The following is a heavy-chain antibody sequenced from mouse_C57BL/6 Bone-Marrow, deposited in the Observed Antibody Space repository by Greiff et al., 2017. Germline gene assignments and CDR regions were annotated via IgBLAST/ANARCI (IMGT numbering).Heavy chain of an antibody. CDR3: ARHGRLRRRFAY. D-gene: IGHD2-2*01. Sequence: EVQLQESGGDLVKPGGSLKLSCAASGFTFSSYGMSWVRQTPDKRLEWVATISSGGSYTYYPDSVKGRVTISRDNAKNTLYLQMSSLKSEDTAMYYCARHGRLRRRFAYWGQGTLVTVAA. J-gene: IGHJ3*01. V-gene: IGHV5-6*01. CDR2: ISSGGSYT. CDR1: GFTFSSYG.